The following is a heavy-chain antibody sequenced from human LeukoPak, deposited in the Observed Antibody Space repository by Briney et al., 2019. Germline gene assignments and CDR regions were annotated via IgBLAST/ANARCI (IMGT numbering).Heavy chain of an antibody. V-gene: IGHV4-59*01. D-gene: IGHD6-19*01. CDR3: ARDGSGFPDAFDI. Sequence: SETLSLTCTVPGGSISSYYWTWIRQPPGKGLEWIGNIYYSGSTNHNPSLKSRVTISVDTSKNQFSLKLTSVTAADTAVYYCARDGSGFPDAFDIWGQGTMVTVSS. CDR1: GGSISSYY. J-gene: IGHJ3*02. CDR2: IYYSGST.